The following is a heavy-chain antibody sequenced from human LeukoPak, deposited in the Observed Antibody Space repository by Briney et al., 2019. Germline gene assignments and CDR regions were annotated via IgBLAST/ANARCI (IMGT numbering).Heavy chain of an antibody. CDR3: ATPAAGPGAEYSLY. J-gene: IGHJ1*01. Sequence: GGSLRLSCAASGFTFSSYWMSWVRQAPGKGLECVSSIDFTSRYIYNADSVKGRFTTSRDNAKNSLDLQMNSLKVEDTAVYYCATPAAGPGAEYSLYWGQGTLVIVSS. D-gene: IGHD6-13*01. CDR1: GFTFSSYW. CDR2: IDFTSRYI. V-gene: IGHV3-21*01.